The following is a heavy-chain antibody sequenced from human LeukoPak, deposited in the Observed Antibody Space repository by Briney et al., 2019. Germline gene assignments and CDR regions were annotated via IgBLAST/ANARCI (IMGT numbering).Heavy chain of an antibody. CDR3: ATQESYSSGWLN. V-gene: IGHV3-7*03. D-gene: IGHD6-19*01. Sequence: TGGSLRLSCVGSGLSFSSYWMSWFRQAPGKGLEWVANIKQDGSEKYHVDSVKGRFTVSRDNAKNLLYLQMNSLRDEDTAVYYCATQESYSSGWLNWGQGTLVTVSS. CDR1: GLSFSSYW. CDR2: IKQDGSEK. J-gene: IGHJ4*02.